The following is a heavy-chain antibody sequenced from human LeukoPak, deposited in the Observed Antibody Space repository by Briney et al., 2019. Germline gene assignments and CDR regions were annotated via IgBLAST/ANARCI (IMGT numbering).Heavy chain of an antibody. Sequence: SETLSLTCTVSGGSISSYYWSWIRQPPGKGLEWIGYIYYSGSTNYNPSLKSRVTISVDTSKNQFSLKLSSVTAADTAVYYCARDSGSGRGFDYWGQGTLVTVSS. CDR3: ARDSGSGRGFDY. CDR2: IYYSGST. V-gene: IGHV4-59*01. CDR1: GGSISSYY. D-gene: IGHD6-25*01. J-gene: IGHJ4*02.